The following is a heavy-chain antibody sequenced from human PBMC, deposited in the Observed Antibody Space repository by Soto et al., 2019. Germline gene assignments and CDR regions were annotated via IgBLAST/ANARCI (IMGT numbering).Heavy chain of an antibody. CDR3: ATDLPTAGAGEFDY. J-gene: IGHJ4*02. CDR1: GFTFTTAW. Sequence: EVQLVESGGGLVESGGSLRLSCAASGFTFTTAWMIWVRQAPGKGLEWVGHIKTKTEGEATNYATPVKGRFSISRDDSTNTQSLQMNSLKSDDTAVYYCATDLPTAGAGEFDYWGQGTLVTVSS. CDR2: IKTKTEGEAT. D-gene: IGHD6-19*01. V-gene: IGHV3-15*01.